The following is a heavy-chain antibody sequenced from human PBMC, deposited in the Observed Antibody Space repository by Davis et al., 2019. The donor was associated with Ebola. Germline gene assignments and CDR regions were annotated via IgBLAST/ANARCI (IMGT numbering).Heavy chain of an antibody. D-gene: IGHD4-11*01. CDR3: ARVDDYSHDVLYYYYGMDV. V-gene: IGHV1-18*04. J-gene: IGHJ6*02. CDR1: GYTFTSYG. CDR2: INAYNGHT. Sequence: ASVKVSCKASGYTFTSYGISWVRQAPGQGLEWMGWINAYNGHTNYAQNLQGRVTMTTDTSTSTAYMELRSLRSDDTAVYYCARVDDYSHDVLYYYYGMDVWGQGTTVTVSS.